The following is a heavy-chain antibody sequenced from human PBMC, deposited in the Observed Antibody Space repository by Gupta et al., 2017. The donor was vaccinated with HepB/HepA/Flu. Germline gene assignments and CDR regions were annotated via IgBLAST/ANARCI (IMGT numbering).Heavy chain of an antibody. J-gene: IGHJ6*02. CDR1: GFPFSSYG. D-gene: IGHD6-6*01. CDR3: ARVRRAARVPYYYGMDV. V-gene: IGHV3-33*01. CDR2: IWYDGSNK. Sequence: QVQLVESGGGVVQPGRSLRLSCAASGFPFSSYGMHWVRQAPGKGLEWVAVIWYDGSNKYYADSVKGRFTISRENSKNTLYLQMNSLRAEDTAVYYCARVRRAARVPYYYGMDVWGQGTTVTVSS.